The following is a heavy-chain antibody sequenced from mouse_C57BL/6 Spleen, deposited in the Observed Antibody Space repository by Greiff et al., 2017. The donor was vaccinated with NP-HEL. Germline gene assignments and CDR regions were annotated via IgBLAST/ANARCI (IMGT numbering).Heavy chain of an antibody. V-gene: IGHV1-55*01. Sequence: QVQLQQSGAELVKPGASVKMSCKASGYTFTSYWITWVKQRPGQGLEWIGDIYPGSGSTNYNEKFKSKATLTVDTSSSTAYLPLSSLTSEYSAVYYWARMFCYGYDVAWFAYWGQGTLVTVSA. CDR3: ARMFCYGYDVAWFAY. CDR1: GYTFTSYW. D-gene: IGHD2-2*01. CDR2: IYPGSGST. J-gene: IGHJ3*01.